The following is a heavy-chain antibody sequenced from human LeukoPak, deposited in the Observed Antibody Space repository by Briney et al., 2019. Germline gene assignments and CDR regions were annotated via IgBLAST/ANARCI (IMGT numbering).Heavy chain of an antibody. J-gene: IGHJ4*02. V-gene: IGHV3-48*04. CDR3: AQSFDN. CDR2: ISGTTT. Sequence: GGSLRLSCAASGFTFTSYSLNWIRQAPGKGLEWVSYISGTTTYYADSVKGRFTISKDNAKNSLYLQMNNLRTEDTAIYYCAQSFDNWGQGTLVTVSS. CDR1: GFTFTSYS.